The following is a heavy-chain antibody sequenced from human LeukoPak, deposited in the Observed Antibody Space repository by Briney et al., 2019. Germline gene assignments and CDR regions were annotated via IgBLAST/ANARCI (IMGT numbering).Heavy chain of an antibody. CDR2: ISSSGSII. V-gene: IGHV3-11*04. Sequence: GGSLRLSCAASGFTFSDYYMTWIRQAPGKGLEWVSYISSSGSIIYYADSVKGRFIISRDNAKNTLYLQMNSLRAEDTAVYYCARAGCYRTFDYWGQGTLVAVSS. CDR3: ARAGCYRTFDY. CDR1: GFTFSDYY. D-gene: IGHD4/OR15-4a*01. J-gene: IGHJ4*02.